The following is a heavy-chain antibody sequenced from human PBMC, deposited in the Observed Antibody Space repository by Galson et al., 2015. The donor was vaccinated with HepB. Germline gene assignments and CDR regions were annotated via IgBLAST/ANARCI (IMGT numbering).Heavy chain of an antibody. V-gene: IGHV4-39*07. J-gene: IGHJ3*02. CDR3: ARDLRGVGYCTNGVCSDAFDI. CDR2: IYYSGST. CDR1: GGSISSSRYY. D-gene: IGHD2-8*01. Sequence: ETLSLTCTVSGGSISSSRYYWGWIRQPPGKGLEWIGSIYYSGSTYYNPSLKSRVTISVDTSKNQFSLKLSSVTAADTAVYYCARDLRGVGYCTNGVCSDAFDIWGQGTMVTVSS.